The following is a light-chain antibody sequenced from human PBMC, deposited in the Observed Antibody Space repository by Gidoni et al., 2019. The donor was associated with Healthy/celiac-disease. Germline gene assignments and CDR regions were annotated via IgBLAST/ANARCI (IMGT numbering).Light chain of an antibody. V-gene: IGKV1-39*01. Sequence: DIQMTQSPSSLSASVGDSVTITCRASQSISSYLNWYQQKPGKAPKLLIYAASSLQSGVPSRFSGSGSGTDFTLTISSLQPEEFATYYCQQSYSTPRTFGQGTKVEIK. CDR3: QQSYSTPRT. J-gene: IGKJ1*01. CDR1: QSISSY. CDR2: AAS.